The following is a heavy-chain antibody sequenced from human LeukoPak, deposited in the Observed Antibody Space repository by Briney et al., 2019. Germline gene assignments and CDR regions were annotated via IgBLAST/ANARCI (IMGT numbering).Heavy chain of an antibody. CDR2: IKSKTDGRTK. CDR1: GFTFSNDW. D-gene: IGHD3-3*01. CDR3: QAFWSGYSPLDY. J-gene: IGHJ4*02. V-gene: IGHV3-15*01. Sequence: PGGSLRLSCAASGFTFSNDWMSWVRLAPGKGLEWVGRIKSKTDGRTKDYAALVKGQFTISRVDSKNTLYLQMDSLKTEYTAVYYCQAFWSGYSPLDYWGQGTLVTVS.